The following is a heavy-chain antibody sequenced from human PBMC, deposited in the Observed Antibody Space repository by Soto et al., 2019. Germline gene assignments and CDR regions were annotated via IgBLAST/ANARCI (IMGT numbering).Heavy chain of an antibody. V-gene: IGHV4-59*12. CDR3: AREHVAAVAFDI. CDR1: GGSISSYY. Sequence: SETLSLTCTVSGGSISSYYWSWIRQPPGKGLEWIGYIYYSGSTNYNPSLKSRVTISVDTSKNQFSLQLNSVTPEDTAVYYCAREHVAAVAFDIWGQGTMVTVSS. CDR2: IYYSGST. J-gene: IGHJ3*02. D-gene: IGHD2-15*01.